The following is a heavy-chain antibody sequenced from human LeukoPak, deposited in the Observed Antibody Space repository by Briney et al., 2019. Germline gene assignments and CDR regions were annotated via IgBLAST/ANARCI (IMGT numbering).Heavy chain of an antibody. CDR1: GFTFSNAW. D-gene: IGHD3-10*01. CDR2: ISSSSSTI. J-gene: IGHJ4*02. V-gene: IGHV3-48*04. Sequence: GGSLRLSCAASGFTFSNAWMSWVRQAPGKGLEWVSYISSSSSTIYYADSVKGRFTISRDNAKNSLYLQMNSLRAEDTAVYYCARIPPYITLARERAARWGQGTLVTVSS. CDR3: ARIPPYITLARERAAR.